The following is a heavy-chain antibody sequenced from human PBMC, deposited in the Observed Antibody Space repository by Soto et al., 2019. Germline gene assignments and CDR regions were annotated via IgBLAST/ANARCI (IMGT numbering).Heavy chain of an antibody. CDR1: GYTFFTYD. CDR2: ISTYSGDT. CDR3: ARHHGPTTSENWLDP. Sequence: GSVKVSCKASGYTFFTYDISWVRQAPGQGLEWMGWISTYSGDTKYAQKFQGRVTMTTDTSTTTAYLELRSLRSDDTAVYYCARHHGPTTSENWLDPWGQGTLVTVSS. D-gene: IGHD5-12*01. J-gene: IGHJ5*02. V-gene: IGHV1-18*01.